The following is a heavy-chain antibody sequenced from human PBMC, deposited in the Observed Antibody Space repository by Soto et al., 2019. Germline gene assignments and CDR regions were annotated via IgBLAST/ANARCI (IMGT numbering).Heavy chain of an antibody. D-gene: IGHD3-22*01. CDR2: ISYDGSNK. CDR3: ARDIYYDSSGPTAKIDY. V-gene: IGHV3-30-3*01. Sequence: PGGSLRLSCAASGFTFSSYAMHWVRQAPGKGLEWVAVISYDGSNKYYADSVKGRFTISRDNSKNTLYLQMNSLRAEDTAVYYCARDIYYDSSGPTAKIDYWGQGTLVTVSS. J-gene: IGHJ4*02. CDR1: GFTFSSYA.